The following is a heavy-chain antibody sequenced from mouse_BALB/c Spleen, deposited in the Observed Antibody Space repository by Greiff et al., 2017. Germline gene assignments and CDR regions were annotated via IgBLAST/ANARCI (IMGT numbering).Heavy chain of an antibody. CDR2: IFPGSGNT. V-gene: IGHV1-66*01. CDR3: ARSGPPARATGFAY. Sequence: QVQLQQSGPELVKPGASVKISCKASGYSFTSYYIHWVKQRPGQGLEWIGWIFPGSGNTKYNEKFKGKATLTADTSSSTAYMQLSSLTSEDSAVYFCARSGPPARATGFAYWGQGTLVTVSA. D-gene: IGHD3-1*01. CDR1: GYSFTSYY. J-gene: IGHJ3*01.